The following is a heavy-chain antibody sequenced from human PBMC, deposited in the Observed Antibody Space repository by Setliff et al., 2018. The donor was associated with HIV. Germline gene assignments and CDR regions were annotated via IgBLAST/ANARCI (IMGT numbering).Heavy chain of an antibody. Sequence: SVKVSCKASGGTFNSYAINWVRQAPGQGLEWMGGIIPVCGTANYAQNFQGRVTITADESTSTAYMELSSLRSEDTAVYYCARGMYSSGWYDAFDIWGKGTMVTVSS. V-gene: IGHV1-69*13. CDR3: ARGMYSSGWYDAFDI. CDR2: IIPVCGTA. J-gene: IGHJ3*02. CDR1: GGTFNSYA. D-gene: IGHD6-19*01.